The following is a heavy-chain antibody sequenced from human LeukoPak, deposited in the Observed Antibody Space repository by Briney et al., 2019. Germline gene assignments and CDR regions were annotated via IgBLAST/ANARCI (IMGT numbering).Heavy chain of an antibody. CDR2: IDYSGST. Sequence: SETLSLTCAVYGGSFSAYHWSWIRQPPGKGLEWIGEIDYSGSTNYNPSLKSRVTISIDTSKNQFSLKLSSVTAADTAVYYCARDQEDSGTDYWGQGTLVTVSS. CDR3: ARDQEDSGTDY. J-gene: IGHJ4*02. D-gene: IGHD3-10*01. V-gene: IGHV4-34*01. CDR1: GGSFSAYH.